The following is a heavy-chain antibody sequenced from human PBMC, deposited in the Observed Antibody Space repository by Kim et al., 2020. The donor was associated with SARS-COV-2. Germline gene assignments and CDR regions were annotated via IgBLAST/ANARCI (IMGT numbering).Heavy chain of an antibody. V-gene: IGHV1-18*01. CDR1: GYTFTSYG. D-gene: IGHD3-16*02. CDR2: ISAYNGNT. J-gene: IGHJ4*02. CDR3: AIPITFGGVIVIPVGY. Sequence: ASVKVSCKASGYTFTSYGISWVRQAPGQGLEWMGWISAYNGNTNYAQKLQGRVTMTTDTSTSTAYMELRSLRSDDTAVYYCAIPITFGGVIVIPVGYWGQGTLVTVSS.